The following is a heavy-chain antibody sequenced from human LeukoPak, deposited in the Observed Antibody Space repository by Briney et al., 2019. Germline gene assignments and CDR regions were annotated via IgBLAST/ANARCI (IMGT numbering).Heavy chain of an antibody. CDR3: ARLGGGHSSSWYDAFDI. CDR1: GFTFDDYG. J-gene: IGHJ3*02. Sequence: GGSLRLSCAASGFTFDDYGMSWVRQAPGKGLEWVSGINWNGGSTGYADSVKGRFTISRDNAKNSLYLQMNSLRAEDTAVYYCARLGGGHSSSWYDAFDIWGQGTMVTVSS. V-gene: IGHV3-20*04. D-gene: IGHD6-13*01. CDR2: INWNGGST.